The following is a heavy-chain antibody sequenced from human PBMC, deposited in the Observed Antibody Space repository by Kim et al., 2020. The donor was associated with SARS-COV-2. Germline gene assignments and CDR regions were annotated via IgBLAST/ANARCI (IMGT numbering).Heavy chain of an antibody. CDR1: GYSFTDYY. J-gene: IGHJ1*01. D-gene: IGHD2-21*01. CDR2: FNPSDGNT. Sequence: ASVKVSCKISGYSFTDYYMHWVRQAPGQGLEWMGRFNPSDGNTNYAPSFQGRVTMTRDTSTSTVYLDLSGLRSEDTAVYYCAREGFRHRYYCDVWGQGTLVTVSA. CDR3: AREGFRHRYYCDV. V-gene: IGHV1-46*01.